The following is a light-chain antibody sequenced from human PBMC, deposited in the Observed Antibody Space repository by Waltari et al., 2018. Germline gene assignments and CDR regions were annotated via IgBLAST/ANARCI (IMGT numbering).Light chain of an antibody. Sequence: QSALTQPASVSGSPGQSITISCTGTSSDVGGYNLVPWYQQHPGKAPKPRIYEGSKRPSGVSNRFSGSKSGNTASLTISGLQAEDEADYYCCSYAGSSTFVFGGGTKLTVL. V-gene: IGLV2-23*03. CDR1: SSDVGGYNL. CDR2: EGS. CDR3: CSYAGSSTFV. J-gene: IGLJ2*01.